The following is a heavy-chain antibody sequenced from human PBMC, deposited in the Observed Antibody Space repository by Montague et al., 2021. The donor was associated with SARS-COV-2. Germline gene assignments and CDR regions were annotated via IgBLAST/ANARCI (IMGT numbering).Heavy chain of an antibody. Sequence: SETLSLTCTVSGGSISNYYWSWIRQPPGKGLEWIGYIHYSGSTHYNPSLKSRVTISVDTSKTQFSLKLNSVTAADTAVYYCARTIVVVSAASRYFDLWGRGTLVTVSS. CDR3: ARTIVVVSAASRYFDL. V-gene: IGHV4-59*01. CDR1: GGSISNYY. CDR2: IHYSGST. D-gene: IGHD2-2*01. J-gene: IGHJ2*01.